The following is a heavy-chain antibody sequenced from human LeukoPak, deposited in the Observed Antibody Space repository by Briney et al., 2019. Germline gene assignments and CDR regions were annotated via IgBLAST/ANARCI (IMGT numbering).Heavy chain of an antibody. J-gene: IGHJ5*02. Sequence: PSETLSLTCAISGASISSTNWWIWVRPPPGKGLEWIGEMHHSGRTNYNPSLKSRITISVDESKNQVFLRLNSVAAADTALYYCARAQEGCSRASCYLEPWGQGTLVTVSS. V-gene: IGHV4-4*02. CDR2: MHHSGRT. CDR1: GASISSTNW. CDR3: ARAQEGCSRASCYLEP. D-gene: IGHD2-2*01.